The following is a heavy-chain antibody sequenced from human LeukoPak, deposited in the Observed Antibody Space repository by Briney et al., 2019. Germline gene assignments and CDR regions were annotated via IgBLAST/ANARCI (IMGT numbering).Heavy chain of an antibody. CDR2: IRSKANGYTT. Sequence: GGSLKLSCAASGFTFSGSAMHWVRQASGKGLEWVGRIRSKANGYTTAYGASVKGRFTISRDDSQRATYVQMNSLKIEDTAVYYCTRLAGGDAFDIWGPGTMVTVSS. D-gene: IGHD2-15*01. J-gene: IGHJ3*02. CDR3: TRLAGGDAFDI. V-gene: IGHV3-73*01. CDR1: GFTFSGSA.